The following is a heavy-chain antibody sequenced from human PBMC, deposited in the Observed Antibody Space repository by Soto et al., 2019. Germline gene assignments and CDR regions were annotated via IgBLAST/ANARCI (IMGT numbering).Heavy chain of an antibody. CDR3: AGRLLWFGDLRVYYYGMDV. CDR1: GGSFSGYY. D-gene: IGHD3-10*01. Sequence: SETLSLTCAVYGGSFSGYYWSWIRQPPGKGLEWIGEINHSGSTNYNPSLKSRVTISVDTSKNQFSLKLSSVTAADTAVYYCAGRLLWFGDLRVYYYGMDVWGQGTTVTVSS. V-gene: IGHV4-34*01. CDR2: INHSGST. J-gene: IGHJ6*02.